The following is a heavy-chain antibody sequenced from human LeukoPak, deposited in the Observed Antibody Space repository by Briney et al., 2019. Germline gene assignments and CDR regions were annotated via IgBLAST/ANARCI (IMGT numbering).Heavy chain of an antibody. CDR3: AREYYDILTGYSNAFEI. CDR1: GFTFSDYY. D-gene: IGHD3-9*01. CDR2: ISSSGSTI. Sequence: PGGSLRLSCAASGFTFSDYYMSWIRQAPGKGLEWVSYISSSGSTIYYADSVKGRFTISRDNAKNSLYLQMNSLRAEDTAVYYCAREYYDILTGYSNAFEIWGQGTMVTVSS. J-gene: IGHJ3*02. V-gene: IGHV3-11*01.